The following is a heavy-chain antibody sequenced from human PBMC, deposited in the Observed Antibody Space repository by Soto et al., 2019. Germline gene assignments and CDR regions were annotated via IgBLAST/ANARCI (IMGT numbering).Heavy chain of an antibody. Sequence: QEQLVESGGGVVQPGRSLRLSCAASGFTFSSYAMHWVRQAPGKGLEWVALISYDGTYKNYADSVKGRFTISRDNSKTTLYLRRNSLRAEDTAVYYCARSGWLYWGQGTLVTVSS. J-gene: IGHJ4*02. CDR3: ARSGWLY. CDR1: GFTFSSYA. V-gene: IGHV3-30-3*01. CDR2: ISYDGTYK. D-gene: IGHD6-25*01.